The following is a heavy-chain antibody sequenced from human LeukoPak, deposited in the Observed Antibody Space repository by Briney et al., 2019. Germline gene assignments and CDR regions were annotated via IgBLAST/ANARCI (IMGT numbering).Heavy chain of an antibody. J-gene: IGHJ6*03. CDR2: IGSSGSTV. D-gene: IGHD4-23*01. CDR3: ARDGDTVLTRGYYYYMDV. V-gene: IGHV3-48*04. Sequence: GGSLRLSCAASGFTFSSYSMNWVRQAPGKGLEWVSYIGSSGSTVYYADSVKGRFTISRDNARNSLYLQMNSLRAEDTALYYCARDGDTVLTRGYYYYMDVWGKGTTVTVSS. CDR1: GFTFSSYS.